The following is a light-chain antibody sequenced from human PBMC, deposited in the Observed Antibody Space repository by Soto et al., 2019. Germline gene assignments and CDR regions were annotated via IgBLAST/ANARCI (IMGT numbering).Light chain of an antibody. CDR1: QGIRND. CDR2: AAS. CDR3: LQHSTYPLT. Sequence: DIQMTQFPSSLSASVGDRVTITCRASQGIRNDLDWYQQKPGKAPKRLIYAASSLQSGVPSRFSGSGSGTEFTLAISSPQPEDFATFYCLQHSTYPLTFGQGTKVEIK. V-gene: IGKV1-17*01. J-gene: IGKJ1*01.